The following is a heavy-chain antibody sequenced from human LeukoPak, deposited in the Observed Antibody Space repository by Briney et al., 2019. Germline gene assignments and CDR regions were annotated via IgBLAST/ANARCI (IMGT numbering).Heavy chain of an antibody. CDR2: IYYSGST. Sequence: PSETLSLTCTVSGGSNSSTDDYWGWIRQPPGKGPEWIGSIYYSGSTYYNPSLKSRATISEDPSKNQFSLKLSSVTAADTAVYYCAREDGTSMDNAFDIWGQGTMVTVSS. V-gene: IGHV4-39*07. CDR1: GGSNSSTDDY. J-gene: IGHJ3*02. D-gene: IGHD5-18*01. CDR3: AREDGTSMDNAFDI.